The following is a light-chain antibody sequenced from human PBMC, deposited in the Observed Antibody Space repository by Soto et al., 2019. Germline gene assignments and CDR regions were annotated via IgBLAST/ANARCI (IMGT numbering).Light chain of an antibody. Sequence: QSVLTQPASVSGSPGQPITISCTGTSSDVGGYNYVSWYQQHPGKAPKLMIYDVSNRPSGVSNRFSGSKSGNTASLTISGLQAEDEADYYCSSYTSSSKVFGTGTKVTV. J-gene: IGLJ1*01. CDR3: SSYTSSSKV. CDR1: SSDVGGYNY. CDR2: DVS. V-gene: IGLV2-14*01.